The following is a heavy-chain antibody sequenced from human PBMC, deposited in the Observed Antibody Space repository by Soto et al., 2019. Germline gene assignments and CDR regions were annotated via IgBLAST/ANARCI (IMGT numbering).Heavy chain of an antibody. J-gene: IGHJ4*02. Sequence: GGSLRLSCAASGFTFSSYAMIWVRQAPGKGLEWVSGVSGSGGSTYYADSVKGRFTISRDNSKDTLYLQMNSLRAEDTAVYYCAKSPLGYCSGGSCYPPHYFDYWGQGTLVTVSS. V-gene: IGHV3-23*01. D-gene: IGHD2-15*01. CDR3: AKSPLGYCSGGSCYPPHYFDY. CDR2: VSGSGGST. CDR1: GFTFSSYA.